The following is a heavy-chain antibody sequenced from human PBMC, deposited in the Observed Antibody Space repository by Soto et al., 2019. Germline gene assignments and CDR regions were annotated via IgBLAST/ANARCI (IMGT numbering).Heavy chain of an antibody. V-gene: IGHV3-23*01. Sequence: EVHLLESGGGLVQPGGSLRLSCAASELSSSNHAMTWVRQAPGKGLEWVSGISGTDGGAYYADSVKGRFTISRDNSSSTLYLQMTSLKVEDTAVYYCASGGLHGYTNGGLSYFLSWGQGTLVTVSS. CDR2: ISGTDGGA. CDR3: ASGGLHGYTNGGLSYFLS. CDR1: ELSSSNHA. D-gene: IGHD5-18*01. J-gene: IGHJ4*02.